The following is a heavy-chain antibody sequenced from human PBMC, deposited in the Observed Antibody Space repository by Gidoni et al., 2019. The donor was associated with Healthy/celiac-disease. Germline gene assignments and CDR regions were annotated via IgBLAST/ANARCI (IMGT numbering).Heavy chain of an antibody. CDR3: AKDAKQQLALFDY. J-gene: IGHJ4*02. CDR2: ISWDGGST. V-gene: IGHV3-43*01. CDR1: GFTFDDYT. D-gene: IGHD6-13*01. Sequence: EVQLVESGGVVVQPGGSLRLSCAASGFTFDDYTMHWVRQATGKGLEWVSLISWDGGSTYYADSVKGRFTISRDNSKNSLYLQMNSLRTEDTALYYCAKDAKQQLALFDYWGQGTLVTVSS.